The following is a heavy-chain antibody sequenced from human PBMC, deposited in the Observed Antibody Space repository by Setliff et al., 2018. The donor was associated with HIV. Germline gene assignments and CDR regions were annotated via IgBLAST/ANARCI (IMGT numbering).Heavy chain of an antibody. J-gene: IGHJ4*02. CDR1: GFTFSDYF. CDR2: ISPNNGDT. D-gene: IGHD1-1*01. V-gene: IGHV1-2*02. Sequence: GASVKVSCKASGFTFSDYFIHWVRQAPGQGLEWMAWISPNNGDTTIPQRFRGRVTMTRDTSINTAYLELSGLRSDDTAVYFCARQLSNSFDYWGQGTLVTVSS. CDR3: ARQLSNSFDY.